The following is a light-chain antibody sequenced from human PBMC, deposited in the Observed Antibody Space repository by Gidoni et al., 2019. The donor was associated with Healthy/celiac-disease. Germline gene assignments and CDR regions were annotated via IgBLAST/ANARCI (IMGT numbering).Light chain of an antibody. Sequence: DIQMTQSTSTLSASVGDRVTITCRASQSISSWLAWYQQKPGKAPKLLIYKASSLESGVPSRFSGSVSGTEFTLTISILQPDDFATYYCQQYNSYSPWTFGQGTKVEIK. V-gene: IGKV1-5*03. CDR1: QSISSW. CDR3: QQYNSYSPWT. J-gene: IGKJ1*01. CDR2: KAS.